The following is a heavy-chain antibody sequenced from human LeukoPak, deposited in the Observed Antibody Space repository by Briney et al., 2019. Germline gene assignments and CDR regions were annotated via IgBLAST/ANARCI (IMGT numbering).Heavy chain of an antibody. D-gene: IGHD3-10*01. CDR1: GGSISSSSYY. Sequence: SETLSLTCTVSGGSISSSSYYWGWIRQPPGKGLEWIGSIYYSGSTYYNPSLKSRVTISVDTSKNQFSLKLSSVTAADTAVYYCASWGLLWFGEPFGYWGQGTLVTVSS. CDR2: IYYSGST. V-gene: IGHV4-39*07. J-gene: IGHJ4*02. CDR3: ASWGLLWFGEPFGY.